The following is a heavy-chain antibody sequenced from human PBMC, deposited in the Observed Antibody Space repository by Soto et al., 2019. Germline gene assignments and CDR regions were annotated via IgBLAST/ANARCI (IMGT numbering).Heavy chain of an antibody. Sequence: EVQLVESGGGLVKPGGSLRLPCAASGFSFSNAWMNWVRQAPGKGLEWVGRIKSKTDGETTQYAAPVQGRFTISRDDSKNTLYRQMNSMTTEDTAVYYCTTADGYNPFDYWGQGTLVTVSS. V-gene: IGHV3-15*07. J-gene: IGHJ4*02. D-gene: IGHD5-12*01. CDR1: GFSFSNAW. CDR3: TTADGYNPFDY. CDR2: IKSKTDGETT.